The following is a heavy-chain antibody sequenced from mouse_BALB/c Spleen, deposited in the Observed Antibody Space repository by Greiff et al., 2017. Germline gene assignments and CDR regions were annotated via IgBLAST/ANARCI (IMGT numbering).Heavy chain of an antibody. Sequence: EVQGVESGGGLVQPGGSRKLSCAASGFTFSSFGMHWVRQAPEKGLEWVAYISSGSSTIYYADTVKGRFTISRDNPKNTLFLQMTSLRSEDTAMYYCARWDGNWFAYWGQGTLVTVSA. D-gene: IGHD2-1*01. J-gene: IGHJ3*01. CDR1: GFTFSSFG. CDR3: ARWDGNWFAY. CDR2: ISSGSSTI. V-gene: IGHV5-17*02.